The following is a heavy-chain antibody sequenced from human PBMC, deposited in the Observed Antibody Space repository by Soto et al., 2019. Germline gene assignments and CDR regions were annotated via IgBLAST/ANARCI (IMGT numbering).Heavy chain of an antibody. V-gene: IGHV1-2*02. J-gene: IGHJ6*02. CDR2: INPNSGGT. CDR3: AREVGVPAAIYYYYYGMDV. CDR1: GYTFTGYY. D-gene: IGHD2-2*01. Sequence: QVQLVQSGAEVKKPGASVKVSCKAAGYTFTGYYMHWVRQAPGQGLEWMGWINPNSGGTNYAQKFQGRVTMTRDTSISTAYMELSRLRSDDTAVYYCAREVGVPAAIYYYYYGMDVWGQGTTVTVSS.